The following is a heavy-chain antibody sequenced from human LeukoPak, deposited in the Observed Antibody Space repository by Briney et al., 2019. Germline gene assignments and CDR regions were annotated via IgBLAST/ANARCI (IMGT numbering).Heavy chain of an antibody. J-gene: IGHJ5*02. V-gene: IGHV5-51*01. D-gene: IGHD6-13*01. CDR2: IYPHDSDT. CDR1: GYRFTRNW. CDR3: ARLGTGSSPRIRWFDP. Sequence: KAGESLKISCKGSGYRFTRNWIGWVRQMPGKGLEWMGIIYPHDSDTRYSPSFQGQVTISADKSISTTYLQWSSLKASDTAMYYCARLGTGSSPRIRWFDPWGQGTLVTVSS.